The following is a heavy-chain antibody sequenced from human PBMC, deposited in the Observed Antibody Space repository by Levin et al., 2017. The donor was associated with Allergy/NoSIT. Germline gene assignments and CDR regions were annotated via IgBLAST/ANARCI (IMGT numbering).Heavy chain of an antibody. CDR1: GYTLTELS. V-gene: IGHV1-24*01. D-gene: IGHD3-10*01. J-gene: IGHJ4*02. CDR2: FDPEDGET. Sequence: GESLKISCKVSGYTLTELSMHWVRQAPGKGLEWMGGFDPEDGETIYAQKFQGRVTMTEDTSTDTAYMELSSLRAEDTAVYYCATLSRFGEFDDYWGQGTLVTVSS. CDR3: ATLSRFGEFDDY.